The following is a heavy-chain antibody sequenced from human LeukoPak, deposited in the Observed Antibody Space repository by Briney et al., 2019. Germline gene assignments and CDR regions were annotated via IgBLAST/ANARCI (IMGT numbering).Heavy chain of an antibody. CDR3: AVSLLGLYYFDY. Sequence: GASVKVSCKASGGTFSSYPISWVRQAPGQGLEWMGRIIPIFGIANYAQKFQGRVTITADKSTSTAYMELSSLRSEDTAVYYCAVSLLGLYYFDYWGQGTLVTVSS. J-gene: IGHJ4*02. V-gene: IGHV1-69*02. CDR2: IIPIFGIA. D-gene: IGHD3/OR15-3a*01. CDR1: GGTFSSYP.